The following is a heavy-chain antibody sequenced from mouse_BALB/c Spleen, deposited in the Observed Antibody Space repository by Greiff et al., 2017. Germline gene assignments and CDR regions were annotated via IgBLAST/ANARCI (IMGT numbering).Heavy chain of an antibody. CDR2: IYPSDSYT. V-gene: IGHV1-69*02. D-gene: IGHD2-1*01. J-gene: IGHJ3*01. CDR3: TLYGTFAY. CDR1: GYTFTSYW. Sequence: VQLQQPGAELVRPGASVKLSCKASGYTFTSYWINWVKQRPGQGLEWIGNIYPSDSYTNYNQKFKDKATLTVDKSSSTAYMQLSSPTSEDSAVYYCTLYGTFAYWGQGTLVTVSA.